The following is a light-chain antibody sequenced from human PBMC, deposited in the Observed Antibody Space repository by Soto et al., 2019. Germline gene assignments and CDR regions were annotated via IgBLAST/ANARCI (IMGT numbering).Light chain of an antibody. CDR3: SSYTTSNTRQIV. CDR1: SSDVGGYNY. J-gene: IGLJ1*01. Sequence: QSALTQPASVSGSPGQSITISCTGTSSDVGGYNYVSWYQQHPGKAPKFMIYDVSNRPSGVSNRFSGSKSGNTASLTISGLQAEDEAVYYCSSYTTSNTRQIVFGTGTKVTV. V-gene: IGLV2-14*01. CDR2: DVS.